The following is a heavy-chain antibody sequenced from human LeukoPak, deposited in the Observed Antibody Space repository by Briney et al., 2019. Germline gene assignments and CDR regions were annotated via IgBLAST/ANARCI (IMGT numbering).Heavy chain of an antibody. CDR1: GFTFSSYS. D-gene: IGHD6-19*01. V-gene: IGHV3-21*01. Sequence: GGTLSLSCAASGFTFSSYSRSWVRQAPGKGLEWVASINSSSSYIYYADSVKGRITISSDNAKHSLYLQMNSLRAEAPALYYCARCSMVSGTDYWGQGTLVTVSS. CDR3: ARCSMVSGTDY. J-gene: IGHJ4*02. CDR2: INSSSSYI.